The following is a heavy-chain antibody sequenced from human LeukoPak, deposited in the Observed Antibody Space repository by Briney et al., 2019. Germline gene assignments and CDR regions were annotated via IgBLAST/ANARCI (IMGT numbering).Heavy chain of an antibody. V-gene: IGHV4-30-4*01. Sequence: SETLSLTCTVSGGSISSGDYYWSWIRQPPGKGLEWIGYIYYSGSTYYNPSLKSRVTISVDTSKNQFSLKLSSVTAADTAVYYCARDSVFPYYYGSGSHDHGMDVWGQGTTVTVSS. CDR1: GGSISSGDYY. D-gene: IGHD3-10*01. J-gene: IGHJ6*02. CDR2: IYYSGST. CDR3: ARDSVFPYYYGSGSHDHGMDV.